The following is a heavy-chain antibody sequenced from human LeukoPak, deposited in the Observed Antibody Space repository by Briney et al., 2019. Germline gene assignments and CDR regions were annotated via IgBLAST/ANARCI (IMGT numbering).Heavy chain of an antibody. CDR3: AREGWRYMVRGVTKH. D-gene: IGHD3-10*01. J-gene: IGHJ4*02. CDR1: GYTFTNYY. Sequence: GASVKVSCKASGYTFTNYYIHWVRQAPGQGLEWMGWINPNSGGTNYAQKFQGRVTMTRDTSISTAYMELSRLRSDDTAVYYCAREGWRYMVRGVTKHWGQGTLVTVSS. V-gene: IGHV1-2*02. CDR2: INPNSGGT.